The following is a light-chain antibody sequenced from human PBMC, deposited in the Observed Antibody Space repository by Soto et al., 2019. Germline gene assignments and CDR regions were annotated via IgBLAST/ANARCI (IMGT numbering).Light chain of an antibody. V-gene: IGKV3-15*01. CDR2: GAS. J-gene: IGKJ1*01. CDR1: ETVATN. Sequence: DMVLTQSPATLSVSPGERATLSCRASETVATNLAWYQQKPGQAPRLLISGASTRAAGISDRFRGSGSGTEFTLTISSLRSEDSAIYYCQQYFEWPPMTFGQGTKVDIK. CDR3: QQYFEWPPMT.